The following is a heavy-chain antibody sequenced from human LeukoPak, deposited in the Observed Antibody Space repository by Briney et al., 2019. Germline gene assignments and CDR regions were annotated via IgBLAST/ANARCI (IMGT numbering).Heavy chain of an antibody. V-gene: IGHV3-30*18. CDR1: GFTFSSYG. CDR2: ISYDGSNK. CDR3: AKDWKWFGESYYFDY. D-gene: IGHD3-10*01. Sequence: PGGSLRLSCAASGFTFSSYGMHWVRQAPGKGLEWVAVISYDGSNKYYADSVKGRFTISRDNSKNTLYLQMNSLRAEDTAVYYCAKDWKWFGESYYFDYWGQGTLVTVSS. J-gene: IGHJ4*02.